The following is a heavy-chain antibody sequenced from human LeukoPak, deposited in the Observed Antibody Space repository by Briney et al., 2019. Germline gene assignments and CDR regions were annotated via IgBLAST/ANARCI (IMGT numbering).Heavy chain of an antibody. V-gene: IGHV4-34*01. CDR1: GGSFSGYY. Sequence: SETLSLTCAVYGGSFSGYYWSWIRQPPGKGLEWIGEINHGGSTNYNPSLKSRVTISVDTSKNQFSLKLSSVTAADTAVYYCARHGQGIYADYYDFWSGYYTWFDPWGQGTLVTVSS. CDR3: ARHGQGIYADYYDFWSGYYTWFDP. D-gene: IGHD3-3*01. J-gene: IGHJ5*02. CDR2: INHGGST.